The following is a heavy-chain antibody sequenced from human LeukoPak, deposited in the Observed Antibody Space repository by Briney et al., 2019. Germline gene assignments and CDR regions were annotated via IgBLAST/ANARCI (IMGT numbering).Heavy chain of an antibody. CDR3: VRGGWELDY. CDR2: IKEDRTAD. Sequence: GGSLRLSCAASGFSVRDFWMAWVRQAPGKGLEWVAHIKEDRTADYYVDSVKGRFSISKDDGKNSLHLQMNSLRVEDTAVYYCVRGGWELDYWGQGTLITVSS. V-gene: IGHV3-7*01. D-gene: IGHD1-1*01. J-gene: IGHJ4*02. CDR1: GFSVRDFW.